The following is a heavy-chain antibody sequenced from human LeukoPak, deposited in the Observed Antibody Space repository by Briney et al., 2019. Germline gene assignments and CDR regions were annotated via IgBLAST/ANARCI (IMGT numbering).Heavy chain of an antibody. D-gene: IGHD7-27*01. Sequence: SETLPLTCTVSGGSISSSSSYWGWIRQPPGKGLEWIGNIYYSGSTYYNPSLKSRVTISVDTSKNQFCLKLNSVTAADTAVYYCASLLNGGVAHWFDPWGQGTLVTVSS. CDR3: ASLLNGGVAHWFDP. CDR2: IYYSGST. J-gene: IGHJ5*02. CDR1: GGSISSSSSY. V-gene: IGHV4-39*01.